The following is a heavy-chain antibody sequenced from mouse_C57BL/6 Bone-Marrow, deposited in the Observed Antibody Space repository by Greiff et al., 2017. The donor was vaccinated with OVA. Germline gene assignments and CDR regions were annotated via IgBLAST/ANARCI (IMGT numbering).Heavy chain of an antibody. D-gene: IGHD1-1*01. CDR3: ARNSPYDYGSSPDD. V-gene: IGHV2-2*01. CDR2: IWSGGST. CDR1: GFSLTSYG. J-gene: IGHJ2*01. Sequence: VKLQESGPGLVQPSQSLSITCTVSGFSLTSYGVHWVRQSPGKGLEWLGVIWSGGSTDYNAAFISRLSIRKDNSKSQVFFKMNRLQADDTAIYYWARNSPYDYGSSPDDWGKGTTLTVSS.